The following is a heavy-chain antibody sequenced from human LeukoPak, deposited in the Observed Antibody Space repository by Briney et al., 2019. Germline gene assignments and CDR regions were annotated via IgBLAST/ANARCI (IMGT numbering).Heavy chain of an antibody. J-gene: IGHJ3*02. D-gene: IGHD3-3*01. CDR2: ISSSGSTI. CDR3: ARDRGYDFWSGYYTVDAFDI. CDR1: GFTFSSFE. Sequence: GGSLRLSCAVSGFTFSSFEFNWVRQAPGKGLEWVSYISSSGSTIYYADSVKGRFTISRDNAKNSLYLQMNSLRAEDTAVYYCARDRGYDFWSGYYTVDAFDIWGQGTMVTVSS. V-gene: IGHV3-48*03.